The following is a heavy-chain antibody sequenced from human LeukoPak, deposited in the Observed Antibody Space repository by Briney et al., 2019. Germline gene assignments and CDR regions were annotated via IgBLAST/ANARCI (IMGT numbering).Heavy chain of an antibody. J-gene: IGHJ4*02. Sequence: SETLSLTCTVSGDSISTSSYYWGWIRQPPGKGLEWLGSIYYSGSTYYNPSLKSRVTISVDTSKNQSSLNLYSVTAADSAVFYCARSYYYDYRQIDYWGQGTLVTVSS. CDR1: GDSISTSSYY. CDR3: ARSYYYDYRQIDY. CDR2: IYYSGST. V-gene: IGHV4-39*01. D-gene: IGHD3-22*01.